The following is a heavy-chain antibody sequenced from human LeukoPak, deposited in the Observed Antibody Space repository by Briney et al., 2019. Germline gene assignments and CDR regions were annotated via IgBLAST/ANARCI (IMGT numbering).Heavy chain of an antibody. J-gene: IGHJ2*01. D-gene: IGHD3-22*01. CDR3: ARDQGSMIVGRTTNLFFDV. V-gene: IGHV3-7*01. CDR2: INQAGSEI. Sequence: QPGGSLRLSCAASGFTFRNYRMSWVRQAPGKGLEWVANINQAGSEIYYVDSVRGRFTISRDNGKNSLYLQINSLRADDSAVYDCARDQGSMIVGRTTNLFFDVWGSRTLVSVAS. CDR1: GFTFRNYR.